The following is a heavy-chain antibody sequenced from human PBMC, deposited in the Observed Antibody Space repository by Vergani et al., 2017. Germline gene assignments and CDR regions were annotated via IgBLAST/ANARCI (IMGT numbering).Heavy chain of an antibody. D-gene: IGHD2-15*01. V-gene: IGHV4-39*01. CDR1: NDSVSNTFYY. J-gene: IGHJ5*02. CDR2: IYYSGGT. CDR3: ARHLAVVVANNCCDP. Sequence: QVQLQESGPGLVKPSETLSLTCTVSNDSVSNTFYYLGWIRQTPGKGLEWIGNIYYSGGTYYNPSLESRVTMSVDTSKSQFSLELSSVTAADTAVYYCARHLAVVVANNCCDPWGQGTLVTGSS.